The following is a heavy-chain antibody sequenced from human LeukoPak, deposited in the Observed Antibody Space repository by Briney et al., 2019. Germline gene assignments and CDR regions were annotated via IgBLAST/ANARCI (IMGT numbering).Heavy chain of an antibody. CDR1: GFTLSNHW. CDR2: IKQDGIEK. D-gene: IGHD6-13*01. V-gene: IGHV3-7*01. Sequence: GGSLRLSCAASGFTLSNHWMIWVRQAPGKGLECVANIKQDGIEKYYLDSVKGRLTISRDNAKNSLYLQMNSLRAEDTAVYYCARDRGSSSWYYYYYGMDVWGQGTTVTVSS. CDR3: ARDRGSSSWYYYYYGMDV. J-gene: IGHJ6*02.